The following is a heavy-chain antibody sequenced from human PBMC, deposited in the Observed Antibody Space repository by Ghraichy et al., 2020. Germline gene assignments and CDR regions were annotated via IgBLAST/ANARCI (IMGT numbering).Heavy chain of an antibody. Sequence: GESLNISCAASGFTFSVYGMSWVRQAPGKGLEWVSAISDSGGRIYYADSVKGRFTISRDNSKNTLYLQMNSLRAEDTAIYYCVKDSSDWGQGTLVTVSS. CDR2: ISDSGGRI. CDR3: VKDSSD. CDR1: GFTFSVYG. V-gene: IGHV3-23*01. J-gene: IGHJ4*02.